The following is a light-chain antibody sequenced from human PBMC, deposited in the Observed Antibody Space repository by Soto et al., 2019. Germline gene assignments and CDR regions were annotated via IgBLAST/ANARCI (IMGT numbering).Light chain of an antibody. CDR1: SSDVGGYTY. V-gene: IGLV2-14*01. CDR2: DVS. J-gene: IGLJ1*01. CDR3: TSYTSSSTPYV. Sequence: QSDLTQPASVSGSPGQSITISCAGTSSDVGGYTYVSWYQQHPGKAPKLMIYDVSNRPSGVSNRFSGSKSGNTASLTISGLQAEDEADYYCTSYTSSSTPYVFGGGTKVTVL.